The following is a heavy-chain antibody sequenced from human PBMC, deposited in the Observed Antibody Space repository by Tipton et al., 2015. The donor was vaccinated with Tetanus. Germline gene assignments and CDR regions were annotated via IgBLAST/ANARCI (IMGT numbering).Heavy chain of an antibody. CDR3: ARGAELVDSSWFDP. V-gene: IGHV1-3*01. CDR2: IIAGNGNT. D-gene: IGHD2-8*02. CDR1: GYSFASYA. Sequence: QMQLVQSGAEVKKPGASVKVSCKASGYSFASYAMHWVRQAPGQRPEWMGWIIAGNGNTKYSQKFQDRVTITRDTSASIVYMELSSLRSEDTAVYYCARGAELVDSSWFDPWGQGTLVTVSS. J-gene: IGHJ5*02.